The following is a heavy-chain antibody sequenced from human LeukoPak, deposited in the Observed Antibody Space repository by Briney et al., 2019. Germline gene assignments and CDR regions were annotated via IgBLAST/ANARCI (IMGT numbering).Heavy chain of an antibody. Sequence: SETLSLTCTVSGGSISSSSYYWGWIRQPPGKGLEWIGSIYYSGSTYYNPSLKSRVTISVDTSKNQFSLKLSSVTAADTAVYYCARTTAAGTYYYYYMDVWGKGTTVTISS. CDR1: GGSISSSSYY. J-gene: IGHJ6*03. V-gene: IGHV4-39*01. CDR3: ARTTAAGTYYYYYMDV. CDR2: IYYSGST. D-gene: IGHD6-13*01.